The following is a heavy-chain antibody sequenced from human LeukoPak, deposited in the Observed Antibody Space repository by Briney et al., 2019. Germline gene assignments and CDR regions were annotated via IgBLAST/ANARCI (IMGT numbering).Heavy chain of an antibody. V-gene: IGHV3-30-3*01. CDR2: ISYDGSNK. Sequence: GGSLRLSCAASGFTFSSYAMHWVRQAPGKGLEWVAVISYDGSNKYYADSLKGRFTISRDNSKNTLYLQMNSLRAEDTAVYYCARVYSGSYFLYYYYGMDVWGQGTTVTVSS. D-gene: IGHD1-26*01. CDR3: ARVYSGSYFLYYYYGMDV. J-gene: IGHJ6*02. CDR1: GFTFSSYA.